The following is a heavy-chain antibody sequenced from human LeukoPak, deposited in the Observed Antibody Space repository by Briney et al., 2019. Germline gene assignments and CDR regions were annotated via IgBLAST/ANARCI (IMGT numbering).Heavy chain of an antibody. Sequence: PGGSLRLSCAASGFTFSSYEMNWVRQAPGKGLEWVSYISSSGSTIYYADSVKGRFTISRDNAKNSLYLQMNSLRAEDTAVYYCARDWWGMGESYYYDSSGYFGVDYWGQGTLVTVSS. CDR1: GFTFSSYE. D-gene: IGHD3-22*01. CDR2: ISSSGSTI. J-gene: IGHJ4*02. V-gene: IGHV3-48*03. CDR3: ARDWWGMGESYYYDSSGYFGVDY.